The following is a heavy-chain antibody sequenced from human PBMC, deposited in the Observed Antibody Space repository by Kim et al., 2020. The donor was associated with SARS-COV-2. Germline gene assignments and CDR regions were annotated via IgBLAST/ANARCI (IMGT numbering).Heavy chain of an antibody. D-gene: IGHD5-12*01. CDR1: GGTFSSYA. CDR2: IIPIFGTA. J-gene: IGHJ4*02. CDR3: ARGSERWLQLYHFDY. V-gene: IGHV1-69*13. Sequence: SVKVSCKASGGTFSSYAISWVRQAPGQGLEWMGGIIPIFGTANYAQKFQGRVTITADESTSTAYMELSSLRSEDTAVYYCARGSERWLQLYHFDYWGQGTLVTVSS.